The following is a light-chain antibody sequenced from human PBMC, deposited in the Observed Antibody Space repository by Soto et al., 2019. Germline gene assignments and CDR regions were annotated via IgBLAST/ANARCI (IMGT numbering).Light chain of an antibody. CDR3: ATWDDSLNAAV. CDR2: IDA. CDR1: TSNIAGNT. V-gene: IGLV1-44*01. J-gene: IGLJ7*01. Sequence: QAVVTQPPSLSGTPGQRVTISCSGSTSNIAGNTVHWYQHLPETAPKLLIYIDAQRPSGVPDRFSVFKSGTSASLAISGLQSEDEADYYCATWDDSLNAAVFGGGTQLTVL.